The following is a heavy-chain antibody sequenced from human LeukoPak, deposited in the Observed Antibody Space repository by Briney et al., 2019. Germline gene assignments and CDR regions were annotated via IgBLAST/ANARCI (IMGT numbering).Heavy chain of an antibody. V-gene: IGHV3-23*01. CDR3: AKDLPYYYGSGSSFDY. Sequence: PGGSLRLSCAASGFTFSSYAMSWVRQAPGKGLDWVSAISGSDGSTYYADSVKGRFTISRDNSKNTLYLQMNSLRAEDTAVYYCAKDLPYYYGSGSSFDYWGQGTLVTVSS. CDR2: ISGSDGST. D-gene: IGHD3-10*01. CDR1: GFTFSSYA. J-gene: IGHJ4*02.